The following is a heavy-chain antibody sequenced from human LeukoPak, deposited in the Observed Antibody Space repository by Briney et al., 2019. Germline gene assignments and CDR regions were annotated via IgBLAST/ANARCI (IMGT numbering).Heavy chain of an antibody. Sequence: PSQTLSLTCTVSGGSISSGGYYWSWIRQPPGKGLEWIGYIYHSGSTYYNPSLKSRVTISVDRSKNQFSLKLSSVTAADTAVYYCARSGTTGNWFDPWGQGTLVTVSS. CDR2: IYHSGST. J-gene: IGHJ5*02. CDR1: GGSISSGGYY. D-gene: IGHD1-7*01. V-gene: IGHV4-30-2*01. CDR3: ARSGTTGNWFDP.